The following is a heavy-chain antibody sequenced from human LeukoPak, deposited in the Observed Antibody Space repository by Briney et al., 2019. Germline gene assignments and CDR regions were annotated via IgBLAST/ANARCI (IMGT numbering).Heavy chain of an antibody. CDR3: ARHEWELSRFES. J-gene: IGHJ4*02. Sequence: PSETLSLTCTVSGGSISSYYWSWIRQPPGKGLEWIGYMYYSGRTSYNPSLKSRVTISVDRSKNQFSLKVSSVTAADTAVYYCARHEWELSRFESWGQGTLVTVSS. V-gene: IGHV4-59*08. CDR2: MYYSGRT. CDR1: GGSISSYY. D-gene: IGHD1-26*01.